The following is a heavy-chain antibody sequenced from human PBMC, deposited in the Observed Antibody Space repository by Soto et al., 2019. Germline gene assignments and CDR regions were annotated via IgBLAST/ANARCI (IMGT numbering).Heavy chain of an antibody. V-gene: IGHV3-74*03. CDR3: ARDTTTGLDN. Sequence: EVNLVESGGGSVQPGGSLRLSCVASGFTFSSDWMHWVRQAPGRGLVWVSRINSDGTDITYADLVKGRFTISRDNAKNTLYLQMNTLRAEDTAVYYCARDTTTGLDNWGQGTLVTVSS. D-gene: IGHD4-17*01. CDR1: GFTFSSDW. CDR2: INSDGTDI. J-gene: IGHJ4*02.